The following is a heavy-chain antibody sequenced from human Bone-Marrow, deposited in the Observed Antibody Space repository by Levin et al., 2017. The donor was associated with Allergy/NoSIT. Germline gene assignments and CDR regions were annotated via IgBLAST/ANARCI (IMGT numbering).Heavy chain of an antibody. J-gene: IGHJ4*02. CDR2: INHSGST. Sequence: TSETLSLTCAVYGGSFSGYYWSWIRQPPGKGLEWIGEINHSGSTNYNPSLKSRVTISVDTSKNQFSLKLSSVTAADMAVYYCARGVTSGYYRHWGQGTLVTVSS. CDR1: GGSFSGYY. D-gene: IGHD3-22*01. V-gene: IGHV4-34*01. CDR3: ARGVTSGYYRH.